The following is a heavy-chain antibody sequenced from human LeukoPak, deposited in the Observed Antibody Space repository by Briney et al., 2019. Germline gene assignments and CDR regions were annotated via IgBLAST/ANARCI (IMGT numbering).Heavy chain of an antibody. CDR3: AHYDSSAYHAFDI. J-gene: IGHJ3*02. D-gene: IGHD3-22*01. CDR1: GFTFDDYA. Sequence: GGSLRLSCAASGFTFDDYAMHWVRQAPGKGLEWVSGISWNSGSIGYADSVKGRFTISRDNAKNTLYLQMNSLRAEDTAVYYCAHYDSSAYHAFDIWAKGQWSPSLQ. CDR2: ISWNSGSI. V-gene: IGHV3-9*01.